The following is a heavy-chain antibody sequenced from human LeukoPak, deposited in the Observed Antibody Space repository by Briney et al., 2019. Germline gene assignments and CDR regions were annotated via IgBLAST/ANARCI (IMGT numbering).Heavy chain of an antibody. V-gene: IGHV1-2*02. CDR2: INPNSGGT. CDR1: GYTFTAYY. Sequence: ASVKVSCKASGYTFTAYYIHWVRQAPGQGLEWMGRINPNSGGTNYAQKFQGRVTMIRDTSISTAYMELSRLRSDDTAVYYCARPWEITMSERSYNWFDSWGQGTLVTVSS. CDR3: ARPWEITMSERSYNWFDS. D-gene: IGHD1-26*01. J-gene: IGHJ5*01.